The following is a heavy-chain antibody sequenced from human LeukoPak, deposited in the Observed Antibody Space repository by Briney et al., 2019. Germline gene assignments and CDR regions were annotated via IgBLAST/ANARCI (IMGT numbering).Heavy chain of an antibody. J-gene: IGHJ5*02. CDR3: AGGKDTAMAPSYWFDP. CDR1: GGSISSGGYY. Sequence: SETLSLTCTLSGGSISSGGYYWSWIRQHPGKGLEWIRYIYYSGSTYYNPSLKSRVTISVDTSKNQFSLNLSSVTAADTAVYYCAGGKDTAMAPSYWFDPWGQGTLVTVSS. CDR2: IYYSGST. D-gene: IGHD5-18*01. V-gene: IGHV4-31*03.